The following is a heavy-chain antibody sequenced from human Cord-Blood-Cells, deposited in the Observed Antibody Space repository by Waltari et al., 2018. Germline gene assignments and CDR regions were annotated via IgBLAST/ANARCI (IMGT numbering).Heavy chain of an antibody. V-gene: IGHV4-39*01. CDR1: GGSISSSSYY. Sequence: QLQLQESGPGLVKPSETLSLTCPVSGGSISSSSYYWGWIRQTPGKGLGWIGSIYYSGSTYYNPSLKSRVTISVDTSKNQFSLKLSSVTAADTAVYYCARPGGYCSGGSCYSGYFQHWGQGTLVTVSS. J-gene: IGHJ1*01. CDR2: IYYSGST. D-gene: IGHD2-15*01. CDR3: ARPGGYCSGGSCYSGYFQH.